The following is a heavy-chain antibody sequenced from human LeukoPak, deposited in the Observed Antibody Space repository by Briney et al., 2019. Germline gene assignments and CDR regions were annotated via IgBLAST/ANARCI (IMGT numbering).Heavy chain of an antibody. Sequence: GGSLRLSCAASGFTFINAWMAWVRQAPGKGLEWVGRTKAKAHGGTIEYAAPVKGRFTISRDDSKNTLYLQMNSLKTEDTAVYYCTTDGVGVEGATYDNWGQGTLVSVSS. CDR1: GFTFINAW. J-gene: IGHJ4*02. D-gene: IGHD1-26*01. CDR2: TKAKAHGGTI. CDR3: TTDGVGVEGATYDN. V-gene: IGHV3-15*01.